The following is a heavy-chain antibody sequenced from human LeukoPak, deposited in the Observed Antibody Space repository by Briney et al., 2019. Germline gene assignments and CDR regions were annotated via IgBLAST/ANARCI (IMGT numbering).Heavy chain of an antibody. Sequence: SETLSLTCTVSGGSISNYYWSWIRQTPGKGLEWIAYIYYSGRTNYNPSLKSRVTMSVDTSKNQFSLKLSSVTAADTAVYYCARDTYYYDSSGYWADYWGQGTLVTVSS. J-gene: IGHJ4*02. V-gene: IGHV4-59*12. D-gene: IGHD3-22*01. CDR3: ARDTYYYDSSGYWADY. CDR2: IYYSGRT. CDR1: GGSISNYY.